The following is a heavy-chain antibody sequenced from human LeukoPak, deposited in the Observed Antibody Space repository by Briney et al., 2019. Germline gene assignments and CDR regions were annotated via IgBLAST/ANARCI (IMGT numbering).Heavy chain of an antibody. V-gene: IGHV3-23*01. CDR2: FSGSGVST. CDR3: AKAGSMATPTPYYFDY. Sequence: GGSLRLSCAASGFTFSNYAVSWVRQAPGKGPEWVSAFSGSGVSTYYADSVKGRFTISRDNSKNTLYLQMNSLRAEDTAVYYCAKAGSMATPTPYYFDYWGQGTLVTVSS. D-gene: IGHD5-24*01. CDR1: GFTFSNYA. J-gene: IGHJ4*02.